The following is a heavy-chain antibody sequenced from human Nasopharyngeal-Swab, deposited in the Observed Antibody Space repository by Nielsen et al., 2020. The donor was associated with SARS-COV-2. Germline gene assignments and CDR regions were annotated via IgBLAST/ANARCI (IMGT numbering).Heavy chain of an antibody. Sequence: WIRQPPGKGLEWIGEIYQSGNTNYNPSLKSRVSISLDKSKNQFSLNLTSVTAADTAVYCCAMSGSSVTAGVNMDVWGKGTTVTVSS. J-gene: IGHJ6*03. CDR3: AMSGSSVTAGVNMDV. CDR2: IYQSGNT. D-gene: IGHD6-13*01. V-gene: IGHV4-4*01.